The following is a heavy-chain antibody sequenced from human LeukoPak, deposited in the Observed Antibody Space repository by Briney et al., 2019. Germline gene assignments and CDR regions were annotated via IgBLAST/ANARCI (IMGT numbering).Heavy chain of an antibody. Sequence: GGSLRLFCAASGFTFSSYSMNWVRQAPGKGLEWVSSISSSSSCIYYADSVKGRFTISRDNAKNSLYLQMNSLRAEDTAVYYCASNPKYYYDSSGYYRPGDYWGQGTLVTVSS. CDR1: GFTFSSYS. V-gene: IGHV3-21*01. D-gene: IGHD3-22*01. CDR2: ISSSSSCI. J-gene: IGHJ4*02. CDR3: ASNPKYYYDSSGYYRPGDY.